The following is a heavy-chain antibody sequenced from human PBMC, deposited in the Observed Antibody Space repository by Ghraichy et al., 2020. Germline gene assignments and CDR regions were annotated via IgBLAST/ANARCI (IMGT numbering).Heavy chain of an antibody. D-gene: IGHD6-19*01. CDR1: GFTFSNYA. J-gene: IGHJ6*02. CDR2: ISGDGVST. Sequence: GGSLRLSCAASGFTFSNYAMTWVRQAPGKGLEWVSAISGDGVSTYYADSVKGRFSISRDNSKNTLYLQINTLRGEDTAIYYCAKSLPHDSRGWYDDYYGMDVWGQGTTVTVSS. V-gene: IGHV3-23*01. CDR3: AKSLPHDSRGWYDDYYGMDV.